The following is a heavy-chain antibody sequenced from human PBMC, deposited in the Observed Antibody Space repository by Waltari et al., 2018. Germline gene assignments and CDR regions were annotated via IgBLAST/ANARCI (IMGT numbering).Heavy chain of an antibody. CDR1: GYSISSGYY. CDR2: IYHSGST. J-gene: IGHJ4*02. D-gene: IGHD6-19*01. Sequence: QVQLQESAPGLVKPSETLSLTCAVSGYSISSGYYWGWIRQPPGKGLEWIGSIYHSGSTYYNPSLKSRVTISVDTSKNQFSLKLSSVTAADTAVYYCARDEGQWLASTYFDYWGQGTLVTVSS. V-gene: IGHV4-38-2*02. CDR3: ARDEGQWLASTYFDY.